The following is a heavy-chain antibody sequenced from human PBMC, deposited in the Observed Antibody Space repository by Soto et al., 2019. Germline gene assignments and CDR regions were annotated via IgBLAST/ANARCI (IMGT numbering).Heavy chain of an antibody. CDR3: ARDSPTDCSRTSCIPQGSDY. V-gene: IGHV3-11*01. CDR2: ISSSGSTI. D-gene: IGHD2-2*01. Sequence: HVQLVESGGGLVKPGGSLRLSCGASGFTFSDYYMSWIRQAPGKGLEWVSYISSSGSTIYYADSVKGRFTISRDNAKNSLYLQMNSLRAEDTAVYYSARDSPTDCSRTSCIPQGSDYWGQGTLVTVSS. J-gene: IGHJ4*02. CDR1: GFTFSDYY.